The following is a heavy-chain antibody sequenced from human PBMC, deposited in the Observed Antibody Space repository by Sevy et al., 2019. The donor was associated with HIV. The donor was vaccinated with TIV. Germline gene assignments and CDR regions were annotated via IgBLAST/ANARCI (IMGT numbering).Heavy chain of an antibody. CDR2: IRYSGST. CDR3: AGPSLTYSSGWSYYDH. Sequence: SETLSLTCTVSTGSITSYWWTWIRQPPGKGLEWIASIRYSGSTYYNPSLRSRVTISADASKNQFSLKLNSVTAADTAVYYCAGPSLTYSSGWSYYDHWGQGTVVTVSS. D-gene: IGHD6-19*01. V-gene: IGHV4-59*05. J-gene: IGHJ4*02. CDR1: TGSITSYW.